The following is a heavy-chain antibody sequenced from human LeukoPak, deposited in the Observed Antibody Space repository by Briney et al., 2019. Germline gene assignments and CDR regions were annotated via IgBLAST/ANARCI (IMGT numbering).Heavy chain of an antibody. Sequence: GGSLRLSCAASGFTFSSYAMHWVRQAPGKGLEWVALISYDKGNKYYADSVKGRFTISRDNSKNTLFLQMNSLRAEDSAVYYCATDREGDPSAYYLVGGQGTLITVSS. D-gene: IGHD3-22*01. J-gene: IGHJ4*02. CDR2: ISYDKGNK. CDR1: GFTFSSYA. CDR3: ATDREGDPSAYYLV. V-gene: IGHV3-30-3*01.